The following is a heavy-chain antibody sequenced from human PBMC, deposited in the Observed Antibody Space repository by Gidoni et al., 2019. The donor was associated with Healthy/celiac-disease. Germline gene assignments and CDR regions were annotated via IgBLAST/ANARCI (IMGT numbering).Heavy chain of an antibody. CDR3: ARVYIVVVTYNWFDP. CDR1: GGSFSGYS. D-gene: IGHD2-21*02. CDR2: INHSGST. Sequence: QVQLQQWGAGLLKPSETLSLTCAVYGGSFSGYSWSWIRQPPGKGLEWIGEINHSGSTNYNPSLKSRVTISVDTSKNQFSLKLSSVTAADTAVYYCARVYIVVVTYNWFDPWGQGTLVTVSS. V-gene: IGHV4-34*01. J-gene: IGHJ5*02.